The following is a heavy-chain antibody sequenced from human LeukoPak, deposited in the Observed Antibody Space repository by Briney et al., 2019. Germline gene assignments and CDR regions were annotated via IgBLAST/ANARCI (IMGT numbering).Heavy chain of an antibody. V-gene: IGHV3-74*01. CDR2: ISTDESST. D-gene: IGHD2-15*01. J-gene: IGHJ4*02. Sequence: PGGSLRLSCVASGFTFSSYWMYWVRQAPGKGLVWVSHISTDESSTSYADSVKGRFTISRDNAKNTLYLQMNSLRDEDTAVYYCASGGRSFGYDSWGQGTLVTVSS. CDR3: ASGGRSFGYDS. CDR1: GFTFSSYW.